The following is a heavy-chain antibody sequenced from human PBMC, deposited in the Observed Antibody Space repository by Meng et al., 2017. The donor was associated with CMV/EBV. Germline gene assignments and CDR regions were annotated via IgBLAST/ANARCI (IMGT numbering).Heavy chain of an antibody. CDR2: ISSSSSYI. CDR3: ARGLQGLELLPYDFWSGYYTDFDY. V-gene: IGHV3-21*01. CDR1: GFTFSSYS. D-gene: IGHD3-3*01. J-gene: IGHJ4*02. Sequence: GESLKISCAASGFTFSSYSMNWVRQAPGKGLEWVSSISSSSSYIYYADPVKGRFTISRDNAKNSLYLQMNSLRAEDTAVYYCARGLQGLELLPYDFWSGYYTDFDYWGQGTLVTVSS.